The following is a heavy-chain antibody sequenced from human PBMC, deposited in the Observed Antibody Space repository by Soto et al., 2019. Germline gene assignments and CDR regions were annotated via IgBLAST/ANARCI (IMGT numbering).Heavy chain of an antibody. CDR1: GYTFTTFG. Sequence: QVHLVQSGAEVKKPGASVKVSCKTSGYTFTTFGISWVRQAPGQGLEWMGFISGYSGNTNYVQNFQGRVTMTTDTSTNTAYMELRSLRYADTAVYYGASDFGGATTGLDYWGQGTPVTVSS. V-gene: IGHV1-18*01. CDR3: ASDFGGATTGLDY. D-gene: IGHD1-1*01. J-gene: IGHJ4*02. CDR2: ISGYSGNT.